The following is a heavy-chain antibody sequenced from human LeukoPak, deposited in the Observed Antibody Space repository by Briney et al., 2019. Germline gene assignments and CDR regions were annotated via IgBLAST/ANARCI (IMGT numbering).Heavy chain of an antibody. D-gene: IGHD2-15*01. CDR3: ARMVGYAYSDY. CDR1: GGSLSTYA. J-gene: IGHJ4*02. CDR2: IIPFYSAT. V-gene: IGHV1-69*13. Sequence: GTSVKVSCKASGGSLSTYAINWVRQVPGRGLEWMGGIIPFYSATDYAQKLQGRVTITADESTSIAYMELNSLTSKDTAVYYCARMVGYAYSDYWGQGALVTVSS.